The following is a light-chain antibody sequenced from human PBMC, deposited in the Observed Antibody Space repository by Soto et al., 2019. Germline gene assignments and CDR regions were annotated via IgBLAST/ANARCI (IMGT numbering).Light chain of an antibody. CDR1: HDVSHF. CDR2: NAD. CDR3: QQHDNRPPLT. Sequence: IQMTQSPSSLSASVGDRVTITCQASHDVSHFVSWYQQKPGKAPRLLIYNADTLEAGVPPRFSANGFETPFTLTISGLQPEDVATYYCQQHDNRPPLTFGGGTKVEI. V-gene: IGKV1-33*01. J-gene: IGKJ4*01.